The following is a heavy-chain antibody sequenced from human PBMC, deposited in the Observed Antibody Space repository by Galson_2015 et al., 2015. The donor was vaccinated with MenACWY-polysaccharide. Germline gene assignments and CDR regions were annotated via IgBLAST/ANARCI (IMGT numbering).Heavy chain of an antibody. CDR3: ARGHYGMDG. CDR2: IKKDGSEK. CDR1: GFTFSNYW. Sequence: SLRLSCAASGFTFSNYWVTWVRQAPGKGLEWVANIKKDGSEKYYVDSVKGRFTISRDNAKNSVYLQMNSLRAEDTAVYYCARGHYGMDGWGQGTTVTVSS. V-gene: IGHV3-7*04. J-gene: IGHJ6*02.